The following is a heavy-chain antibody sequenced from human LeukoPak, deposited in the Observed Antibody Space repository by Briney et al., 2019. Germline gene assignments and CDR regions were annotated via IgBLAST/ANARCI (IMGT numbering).Heavy chain of an antibody. CDR2: IIPILGIA. CDR1: GGTFSSYA. Sequence: ASVKVSCKASGGTFSSYAISWVRQAPGQGLEWMGRIIPILGIANYARKFQGRVTITADKSTSTAYVGLSSLRSEDTAVYYCARDYGDYVLVYWGQGTLVTVSS. D-gene: IGHD4-17*01. V-gene: IGHV1-69*04. CDR3: ARDYGDYVLVY. J-gene: IGHJ4*02.